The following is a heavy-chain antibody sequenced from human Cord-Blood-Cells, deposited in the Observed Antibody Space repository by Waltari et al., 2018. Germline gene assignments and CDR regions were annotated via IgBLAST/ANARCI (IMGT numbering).Heavy chain of an antibody. J-gene: IGHJ6*02. D-gene: IGHD3-3*01. V-gene: IGHV4-34*01. CDR2: INHSGST. Sequence: QVQLQPWGAGLLKPSETLSLTCAVYGGCFSGSYWTWNRQPPGKGLEWIGEINHSGSTNYNPSLKSRVTISVDTSKNQFSLKLSSVTAADTAVYYCARGFGLVRYGMDVWGQGTTATVSS. CDR3: ARGFGLVRYGMDV. CDR1: GGCFSGSY.